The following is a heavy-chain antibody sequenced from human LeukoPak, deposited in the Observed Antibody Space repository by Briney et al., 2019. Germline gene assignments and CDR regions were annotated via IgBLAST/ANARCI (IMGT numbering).Heavy chain of an antibody. CDR3: VRIPDSADFPNWFDP. Sequence: GGSPRLSCAASGFTFSSSTMNWVRQAPGKGLEWVSSISSSSNYIYYADSVKGRFTISRDNAKNSPYLQMNSLRADDTAVYYCVRIPDSADFPNWFDPWGQGTLVTVSS. V-gene: IGHV3-21*01. J-gene: IGHJ5*02. CDR1: GFTFSSST. D-gene: IGHD3-22*01. CDR2: ISSSSNYI.